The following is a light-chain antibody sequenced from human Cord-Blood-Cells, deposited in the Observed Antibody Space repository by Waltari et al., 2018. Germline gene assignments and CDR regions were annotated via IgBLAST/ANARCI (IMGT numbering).Light chain of an antibody. V-gene: IGKV1-5*03. CDR2: MAS. J-gene: IGKJ2*01. CDR1: QSISSW. CDR3: QQYNSYSPYT. Sequence: DIQMTQSPSTLSASVGDRVTITCRAIQSISSWLAWYQQKPGKAPKLLLYMASSLESGVPSRFSGSGSGTEFTLTISSLQPDDFAAYYCQQYNSYSPYTFGQGTKLEIK.